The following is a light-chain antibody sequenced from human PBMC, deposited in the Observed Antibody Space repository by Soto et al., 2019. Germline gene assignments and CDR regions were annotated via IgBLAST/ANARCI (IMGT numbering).Light chain of an antibody. CDR2: STS. J-gene: IGKJ1*01. CDR1: RPIGSH. CDR3: QQGYDILRT. Sequence: DYQITQSPSSLSASIGYIFTITFQARRPIGSHLNWYQQKPGKAPKLLIYSTSNLQSGVPSGFSGSGSGTNFSLTISYLQPEDFAVYYCQQGYDILRTVEQGTKVDIK. V-gene: IGKV1-39*01.